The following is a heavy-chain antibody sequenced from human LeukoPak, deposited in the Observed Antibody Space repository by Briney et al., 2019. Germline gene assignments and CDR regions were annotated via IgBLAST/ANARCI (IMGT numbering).Heavy chain of an antibody. CDR2: ISSSSSYM. Sequence: TGGSLRLSCAASGFTFSSNTMNWVRQARGKGLEWVSSISSSSSYMKYADSVRGRFSISRDNAQTSLYLQMNSLRAEDTAVYYCARASDPWLQLTWGQGTLVTVSS. V-gene: IGHV3-21*04. D-gene: IGHD5-24*01. CDR1: GFTFSSNT. J-gene: IGHJ5*02. CDR3: ARASDPWLQLT.